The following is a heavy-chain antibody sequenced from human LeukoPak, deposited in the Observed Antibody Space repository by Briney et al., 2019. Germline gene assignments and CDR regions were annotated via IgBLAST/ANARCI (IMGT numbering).Heavy chain of an antibody. V-gene: IGHV4-59*01. Sequence: SETLSLTCTVSGASISGYYWGWIRQPPGKGLEWIGYIYYSGDTTHNPSLKSRVTMSVDTPKNQISLKLTSVTAADTAVYYCARDKQPGDFWGQGTLVTVSS. D-gene: IGHD5-18*01. CDR2: IYYSGDT. CDR3: ARDKQPGDF. J-gene: IGHJ4*02. CDR1: GASISGYY.